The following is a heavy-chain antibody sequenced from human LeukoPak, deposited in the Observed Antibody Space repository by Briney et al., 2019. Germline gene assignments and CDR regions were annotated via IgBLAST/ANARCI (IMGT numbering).Heavy chain of an antibody. CDR2: IYYSGST. CDR1: GGSISSSSYY. CDR3: ARGSGWWPHYYFDY. Sequence: SETLSLTCTVSGGSISSSSYYWDWIRQPPGKGLEWSGSIYYSGSTYYNPSLKSRGTISVDTSKNQFSLKLSSVTAADTAVYYCARGSGWWPHYYFDYWGQGTLVIVSS. V-gene: IGHV4-39*01. J-gene: IGHJ4*02. D-gene: IGHD6-19*01.